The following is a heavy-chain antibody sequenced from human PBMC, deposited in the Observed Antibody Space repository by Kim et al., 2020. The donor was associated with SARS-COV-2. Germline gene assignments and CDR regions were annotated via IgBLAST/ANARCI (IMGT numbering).Heavy chain of an antibody. CDR1: GFTFSSYA. CDR3: AKGRGAAPASAFDP. CDR2: IGGGGGRT. Sequence: GGSLRLSCAASGFTFSSYAMNWVRQAPGKGLEWVSVIGGGGGRTYYAYSVKGRFTISSDNSNNTLYLQMNSHRAEDTALYFCAKGRGAAPASAFDPCVQG. J-gene: IGHJ5*02. D-gene: IGHD2-15*01. V-gene: IGHV3-23*01.